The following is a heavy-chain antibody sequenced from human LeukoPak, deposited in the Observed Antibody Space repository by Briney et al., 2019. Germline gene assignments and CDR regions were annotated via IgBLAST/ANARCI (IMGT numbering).Heavy chain of an antibody. V-gene: IGHV3-23*01. D-gene: IGHD2-2*01. CDR2: ISGSGGST. CDR1: GFTFSSYA. J-gene: IGHJ3*02. CDR3: AKHYCSSTSCLDDALDI. Sequence: GGSLRLSCAASGFTFSSYAMSWVRQAPGKGLEWVSAISGSGGSTYYADSVKGRFTISRDNSKNTLYLQMNSLRAEDTAVYYCAKHYCSSTSCLDDALDIWGQGTMVTVSS.